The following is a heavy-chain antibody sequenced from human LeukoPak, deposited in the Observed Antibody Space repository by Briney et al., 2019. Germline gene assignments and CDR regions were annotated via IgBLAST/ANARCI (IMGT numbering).Heavy chain of an antibody. D-gene: IGHD3-3*01. CDR3: ASSLTIFRGDV. CDR1: GYTFTSYV. V-gene: IGHV1-18*01. CDR2: ISAYNVNT. J-gene: IGHJ6*04. Sequence: ASVNVSCTASGYTFTSYVISWVRQAPGQGLEWVGWISAYNVNTNYAQKFQGRVTITADKSTSTAYMELSSLRSEDTAVYYCASSLTIFRGDVWGKGTTVTVSS.